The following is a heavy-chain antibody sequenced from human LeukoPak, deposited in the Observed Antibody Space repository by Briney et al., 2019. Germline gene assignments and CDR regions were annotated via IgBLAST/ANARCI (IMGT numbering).Heavy chain of an antibody. Sequence: GESLKISCKGSGYRSTSYWISGVRQMPGKGLEWMGRIDPSDSYTNYSPPFQGHGTTSTDKSISTAYLQWNSLKASYTAMYYCARRGSSGWYDYWGQGTLVTVSS. V-gene: IGHV5-10-1*01. CDR2: IDPSDSYT. CDR3: ARRGSSGWYDY. CDR1: GYRSTSYW. J-gene: IGHJ4*02. D-gene: IGHD6-19*01.